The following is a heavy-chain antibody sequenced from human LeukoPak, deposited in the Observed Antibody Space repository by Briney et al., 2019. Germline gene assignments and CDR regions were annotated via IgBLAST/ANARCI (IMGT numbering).Heavy chain of an antibody. V-gene: IGHV1-69*04. CDR2: IIPILGIA. CDR1: GGTFSSYT. Sequence: SVKVSCKASGGTFSSYTISWVRQAPGQGLEWMGRIIPILGIANYAQKFQGRVTITADKSTSTAYMGLSSLRSEDTAVYYCARDDFGVVQNDFPFDYWGQGTLVTVSS. J-gene: IGHJ4*02. CDR3: ARDDFGVVQNDFPFDY. D-gene: IGHD3-3*01.